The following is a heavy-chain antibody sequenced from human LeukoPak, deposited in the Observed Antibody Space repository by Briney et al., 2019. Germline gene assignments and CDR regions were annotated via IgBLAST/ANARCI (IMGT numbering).Heavy chain of an antibody. D-gene: IGHD3-10*01. V-gene: IGHV4-4*07. CDR2: INTSGSA. J-gene: IGHJ4*02. CDR3: ARVIRRGFGEIFIDY. Sequence: SETLSHTCIVSGDSISDSYYWIWIRQPAGKGLEWIGRINTSGSAYYNPSLGSRVTMSVDTSKNQFSLKLSSVTAADTAIYYCARVIRRGFGEIFIDYWGQGTLVTVSS. CDR1: GDSISDSYY.